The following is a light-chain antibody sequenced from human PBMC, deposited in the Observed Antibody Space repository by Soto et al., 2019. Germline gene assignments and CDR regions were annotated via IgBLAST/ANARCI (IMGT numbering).Light chain of an antibody. CDR1: QSVSSN. J-gene: IGKJ3*01. Sequence: EIVMTQSPATLSVSPGERATLSCRASQSVSSNLAWYQQKPGQAPRLLIYGASTRATGIPARFSGSGSGTEFTLTISSLQPEYFATYYCQQTYDTLPFTFGPGANVASK. CDR2: GAS. V-gene: IGKV3-15*01. CDR3: QQTYDTLPFT.